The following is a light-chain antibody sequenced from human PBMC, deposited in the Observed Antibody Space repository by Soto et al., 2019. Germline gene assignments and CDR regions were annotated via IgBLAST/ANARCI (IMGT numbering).Light chain of an antibody. V-gene: IGLV2-14*01. J-gene: IGLJ1*01. CDR1: SSDVGAFYY. CDR3: SLYAPASTEV. CDR2: EVS. Sequence: QSVLTQPASVSGSPGQSITISCTGTSSDVGAFYYVSWYQQHPGKAPKLMISEVSSRPSGVSYRFSGSKSGNTASLTISGLQAEDEAEYLCSLYAPASTEVFCTGTKGTVL.